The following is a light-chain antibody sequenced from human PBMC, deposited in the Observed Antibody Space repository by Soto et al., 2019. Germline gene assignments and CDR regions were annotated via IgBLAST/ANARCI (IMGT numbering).Light chain of an antibody. CDR1: TSDIGTYRD. CDR3: SSYSSSSTLV. Sequence: QSALTQPASVSGSPGQSITISCTGTTSDIGTYRDVSWYQQHPGKAPKLMIYDVSNRPSGISNRFSGSKSGNTASLTISGLQAEDEADYYCSSYSSSSTLVFGGGTKVTVL. V-gene: IGLV2-14*01. J-gene: IGLJ2*01. CDR2: DVS.